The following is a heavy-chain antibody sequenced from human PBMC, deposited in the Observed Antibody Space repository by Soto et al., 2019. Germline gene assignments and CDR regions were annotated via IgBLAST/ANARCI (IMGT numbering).Heavy chain of an antibody. D-gene: IGHD5-18*01. Sequence: ASVKVSCKASGYTFTSYAVHWVRQAPGQRLEWMGWINAGNGNTKYPQKFQGRVTITRDTSASTAYMELSSLRSEDTAVYYCARDPGYSYGYNWGQGTLVTVSS. CDR3: ARDPGYSYGYN. CDR1: GYTFTSYA. V-gene: IGHV1-3*01. CDR2: INAGNGNT. J-gene: IGHJ4*02.